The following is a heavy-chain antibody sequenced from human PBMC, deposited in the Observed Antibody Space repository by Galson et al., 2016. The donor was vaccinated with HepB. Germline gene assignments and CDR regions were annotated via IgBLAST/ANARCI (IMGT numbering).Heavy chain of an antibody. CDR3: ARSLGTAIFDY. Sequence: PALVKPTQTLTLTCTFSGFSLTNGGVGVGWIRQPPGKALEWLALIYWDDDKRYSPSLKNRLTITKDTSKNQVVLVMANMDPVDTGTYYCARSLGTAIFDYWGQGSLVVVSS. CDR1: GFSLTNGGVG. V-gene: IGHV2-5*02. J-gene: IGHJ4*02. D-gene: IGHD1-7*01. CDR2: IYWDDDK.